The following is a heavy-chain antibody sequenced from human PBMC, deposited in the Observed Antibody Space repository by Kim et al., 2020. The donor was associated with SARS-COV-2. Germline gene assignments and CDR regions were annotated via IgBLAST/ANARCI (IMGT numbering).Heavy chain of an antibody. V-gene: IGHV3-23*01. J-gene: IGHJ4*02. CDR3: ASRTSTNWSYFDY. CDR2: ISPSGDST. Sequence: GGSLRLSCAASRFTFSNYAMSWVRQAPGRGPEWVSGISPSGDSTYYADSIKGRFTLSRDNSKNTLSLQMNSLRAEDTATYYCASRTSTNWSYFDYWGQGTLVTVSS. D-gene: IGHD1-1*01. CDR1: RFTFSNYA.